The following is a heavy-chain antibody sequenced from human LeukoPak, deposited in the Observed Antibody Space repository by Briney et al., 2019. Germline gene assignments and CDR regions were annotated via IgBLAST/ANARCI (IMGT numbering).Heavy chain of an antibody. CDR3: AKDLLVRIVATTIDY. Sequence: GGSLRLSCAASGFTFSSYAMSWVRQAPGEGLEWVSAISGSGGSTYYADSVKGRFTISRDNSKNTLYLQMNSLRAEDTAVYYCAKDLLVRIVATTIDYWGQGTLVTVSS. V-gene: IGHV3-23*01. D-gene: IGHD5-12*01. CDR1: GFTFSSYA. J-gene: IGHJ4*02. CDR2: ISGSGGST.